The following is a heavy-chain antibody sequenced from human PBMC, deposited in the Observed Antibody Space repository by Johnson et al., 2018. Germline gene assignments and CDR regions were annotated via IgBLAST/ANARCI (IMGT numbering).Heavy chain of an antibody. CDR2: IKSKTDGGTT. CDR3: NPAGAFNYYYYDYMDG. CDR1: GFTFNNVW. J-gene: IGHJ6*03. Sequence: VQLVQSGGGLVKPGGSLRLSCVASGFTFNNVWMNWVRQAPGKGLEWVGRIKSKTDGGTTDYAAPVKGRFTISRDDSKKTPYLQMNSLKTEDTAVYYCNPAGAFNYYYYDYMDGGGKGTAITVSS. V-gene: IGHV3-15*07.